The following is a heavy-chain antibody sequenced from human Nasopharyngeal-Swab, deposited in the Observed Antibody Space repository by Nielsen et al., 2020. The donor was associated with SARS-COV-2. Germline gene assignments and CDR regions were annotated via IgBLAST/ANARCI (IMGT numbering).Heavy chain of an antibody. Sequence: ETLSLTCAVYGGDFRGYYWSWIRQHPGKGREWIGEINHSGSTNYNPSLKSRVTISVDTSKNQFSLKLSSVTAADTAVYYCARVGYSNYGEGFDYWGQGTLVTVSS. CDR3: ARVGYSNYGEGFDY. J-gene: IGHJ4*02. D-gene: IGHD4-11*01. CDR2: INHSGST. V-gene: IGHV4-34*01. CDR1: GGDFRGYY.